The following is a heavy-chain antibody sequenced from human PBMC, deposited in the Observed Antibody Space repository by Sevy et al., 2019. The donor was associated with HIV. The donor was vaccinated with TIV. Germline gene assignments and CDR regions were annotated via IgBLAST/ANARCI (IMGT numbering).Heavy chain of an antibody. Sequence: SETLSLTCTVSGGSISSYYWSWIRQPPGKGLEWMGYIYYSGSTNYNPSLKSRVTISVDTSKNQVSLKLISVTAADTAVYYCARGEGYYDSSGEFDYWGQGTLVTVSS. CDR1: GGSISSYY. CDR2: IYYSGST. D-gene: IGHD3-22*01. CDR3: ARGEGYYDSSGEFDY. V-gene: IGHV4-59*01. J-gene: IGHJ4*02.